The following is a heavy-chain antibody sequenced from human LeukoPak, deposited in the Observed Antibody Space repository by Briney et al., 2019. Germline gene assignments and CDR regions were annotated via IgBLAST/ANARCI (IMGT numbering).Heavy chain of an antibody. Sequence: QPGGSLRLSCAASGFTFSSYAMNWVRQAPGKGLEWVSAISGSGGSTYYADSVKGRFTISRDNSKNTLYLQMNSLRAEDTAVYYCAKGTSSWYSKGYFDYWGQGTLVTVSS. J-gene: IGHJ4*02. CDR3: AKGTSSWYSKGYFDY. CDR2: ISGSGGST. V-gene: IGHV3-23*01. D-gene: IGHD6-13*01. CDR1: GFTFSSYA.